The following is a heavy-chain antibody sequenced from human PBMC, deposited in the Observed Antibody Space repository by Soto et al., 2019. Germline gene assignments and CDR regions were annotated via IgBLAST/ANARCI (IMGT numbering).Heavy chain of an antibody. CDR1: GYTLTSYY. J-gene: IGHJ6*02. CDR2: INPSGGST. V-gene: IGHV1-46*01. D-gene: IGHD2-15*01. Sequence: GASVKVSCKASGYTLTSYYMHWVRQAPGQGLEWMGIINPSGGSTSYAQKFKGRVTMTRDTSTSTVYMELSSLRSEDTAVYYCAKTRRVGYCSGGSCQTPYYYYYGMDVWGQGTTVTVSS. CDR3: AKTRRVGYCSGGSCQTPYYYYYGMDV.